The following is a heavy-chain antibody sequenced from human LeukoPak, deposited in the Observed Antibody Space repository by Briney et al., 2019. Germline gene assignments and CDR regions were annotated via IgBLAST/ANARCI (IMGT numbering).Heavy chain of an antibody. CDR3: ARDRKVLQQLVTYWYFDL. J-gene: IGHJ2*01. V-gene: IGHV4-61*02. Sequence: SQTLSLTCTVSGGSISSGSYYWSWIRQPAGKGLEWIGRIYTSGSTNYNPSLKSRVTISVDTSKNQFSPKLSSVTAADTAVYYCARDRKVLQQLVTYWYFDLWGRGTLVTVSS. CDR1: GGSISSGSYY. D-gene: IGHD6-13*01. CDR2: IYTSGST.